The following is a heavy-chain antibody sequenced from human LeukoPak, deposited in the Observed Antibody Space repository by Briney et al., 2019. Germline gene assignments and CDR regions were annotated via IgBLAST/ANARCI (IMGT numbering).Heavy chain of an antibody. CDR2: IYPGDSDT. CDR3: ARHGYCSARSCYSRAFDI. D-gene: IGHD2-15*01. CDR1: GYSFTTYW. J-gene: IGHJ3*02. Sequence: GESLKISCKGSGYSFTTYWIGWVRQLPGKGLEWMGIIYPGDSDTKYSPSFQDQVTISADRSISTAYLQWSSLKASDTAMYYCARHGYCSARSCYSRAFDIWGQGTMATVSS. V-gene: IGHV5-51*01.